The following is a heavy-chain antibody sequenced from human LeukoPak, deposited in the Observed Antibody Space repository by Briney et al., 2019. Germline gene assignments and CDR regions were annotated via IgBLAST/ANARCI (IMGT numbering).Heavy chain of an antibody. CDR3: ARRYYYVSGSYWFDP. J-gene: IGHJ5*02. CDR2: IYPGDSDT. Sequence: GESLKISCKDSGYSFTTYWIGWVRQMPGKGLEWMGIIYPGDSDTRYSPSFQGQVTISVDKSISTAYLQWSSLEASDTAMYYCARRYYYVSGSYWFDPWGQGTLVTVSS. CDR1: GYSFTTYW. V-gene: IGHV5-51*01. D-gene: IGHD3-10*01.